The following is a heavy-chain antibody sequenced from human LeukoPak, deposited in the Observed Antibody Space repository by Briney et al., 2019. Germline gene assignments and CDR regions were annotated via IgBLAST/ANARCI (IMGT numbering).Heavy chain of an antibody. CDR1: GFSLSTSGMR. J-gene: IGHJ4*02. CDR2: IDWDDDK. V-gene: IGHV2-70*04. Sequence: SGPTLVNPTQTLTLTCTFSGFSLSTSGMRVIWIRQPPGKALEWLARIDWDDDKFYSTSLKTRLTISKDTSKNQVVLTMTNMDPVDTATYYCAGYYGSGSYYLQDYWGQGTLVTVSS. D-gene: IGHD3-10*01. CDR3: AGYYGSGSYYLQDY.